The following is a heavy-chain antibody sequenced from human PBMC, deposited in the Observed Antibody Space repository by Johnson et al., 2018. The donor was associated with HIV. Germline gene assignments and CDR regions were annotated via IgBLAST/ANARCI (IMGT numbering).Heavy chain of an antibody. CDR2: IWYDGSNK. V-gene: IGHV3-33*06. J-gene: IGHJ3*02. Sequence: VQLVESGGGVVQPGRSLRLSCAASGFTFSSYGMHWVRQAPGKGLEWVAVIWYDGSNKYYADSVKGRFTISRDNSKNKLYLQMNSLRAEDTAVYYCAKDRGAARAFDAFDIWGQGTMVTVSS. CDR1: GFTFSSYG. CDR3: AKDRGAARAFDAFDI. D-gene: IGHD6-6*01.